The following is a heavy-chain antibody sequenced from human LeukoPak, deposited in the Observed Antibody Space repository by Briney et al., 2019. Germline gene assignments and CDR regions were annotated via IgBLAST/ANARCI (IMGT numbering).Heavy chain of an antibody. Sequence: ASVKVSCKASGYTFTSYDINWVRQATGQGLEWMGWMNPNSGNTGYAQKFQGRVTMTRNTSISTAYMELSSLRSEDTAVYYCAKATYYDFWSGYVFDYWGQGTLVTVSS. J-gene: IGHJ4*02. CDR1: GYTFTSYD. V-gene: IGHV1-8*02. CDR2: MNPNSGNT. CDR3: AKATYYDFWSGYVFDY. D-gene: IGHD3-3*01.